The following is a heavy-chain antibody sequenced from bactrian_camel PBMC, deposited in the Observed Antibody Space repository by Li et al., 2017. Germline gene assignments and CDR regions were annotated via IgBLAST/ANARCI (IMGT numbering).Heavy chain of an antibody. Sequence: QLVESGGGSVQAGGSLRLSCTASGFSFDDSDMAWYRLGPRDECELVSKTLRDGSTYYGDSVKGRFTIAKDTRTLYLTMNTLKPEDTAMYYCATETDRCLLHRLWYNYWGQETQVTVS. CDR2: KTLRDGST. CDR1: GFSFDDSD. J-gene: IGHJ4*01. CDR3: ATETDRCLLHRLWYNY. V-gene: IGHV3S63*01. D-gene: IGHD3*01.